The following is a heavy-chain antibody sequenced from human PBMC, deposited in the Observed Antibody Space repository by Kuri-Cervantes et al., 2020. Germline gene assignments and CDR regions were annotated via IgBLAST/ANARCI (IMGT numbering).Heavy chain of an antibody. CDR1: GGSFSGYY. CDR3: ARDNHYGGNKEDWYLDV. D-gene: IGHD4-23*01. CDR2: IYHSGST. V-gene: IGHV4-38-2*01. Sequence: SETLSLTCAVYGGSFSGYYWGWIRQPPGKGLEWIGSIYHSGSTYYNPSLKSRVTISVDTSKNQFSLKLTSVTAADTAIYYCARDNHYGGNKEDWYLDVWGRGTLVTVSS. J-gene: IGHJ2*01.